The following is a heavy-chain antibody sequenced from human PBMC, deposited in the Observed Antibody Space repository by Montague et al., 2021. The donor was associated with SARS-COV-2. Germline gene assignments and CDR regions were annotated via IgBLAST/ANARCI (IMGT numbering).Heavy chain of an antibody. Sequence: SLRLSCAGTGFSFSTYNTNWVRQAPGKGLEWISHMSAGGNTGYYADSVKDRFTISRDNAKNSLYLQLNRLRVDDTAVYYCARDAGATGGQYAFDLWGQGTMVTVSS. V-gene: IGHV3-48*03. CDR3: ARDAGATGGQYAFDL. D-gene: IGHD3-10*01. CDR2: MSAGGNTG. CDR1: GFSFSTYN. J-gene: IGHJ3*01.